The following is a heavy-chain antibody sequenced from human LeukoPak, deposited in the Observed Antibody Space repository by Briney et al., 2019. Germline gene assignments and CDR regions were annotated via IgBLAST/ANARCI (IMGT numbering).Heavy chain of an antibody. D-gene: IGHD3-9*01. J-gene: IGHJ4*02. CDR1: GYTFTSYD. V-gene: IGHV1-8*01. Sequence: GASVKVSCKASGYTFTSYDINWVRQATGQGLEWTGWMSPNSGNKGYAQKFQGRVTMTRNTSISKAYMELRSLRFEDTAVYYCARVLWDYDILTRYYHSDYWGQGTLVTVSS. CDR3: ARVLWDYDILTRYYHSDY. CDR2: MSPNSGNK.